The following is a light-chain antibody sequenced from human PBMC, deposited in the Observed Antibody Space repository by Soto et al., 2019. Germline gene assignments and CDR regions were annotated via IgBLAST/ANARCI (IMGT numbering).Light chain of an antibody. V-gene: IGKV3-20*01. CDR2: GAS. J-gene: IGKJ2*01. Sequence: ESLLTQSPGTLSLSPGERATLSCRASQTVNSRHLNWYQHKPGQAPRLLIYGASIRAAGIPDRFSGSRSGADFSLTITRLEPEDSAVYYCQQFDGSRPAFTFGQGPKLEI. CDR1: QTVNSRH. CDR3: QQFDGSRPAFT.